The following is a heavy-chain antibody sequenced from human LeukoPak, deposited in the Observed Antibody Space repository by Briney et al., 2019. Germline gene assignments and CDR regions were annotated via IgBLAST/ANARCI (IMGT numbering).Heavy chain of an antibody. V-gene: IGHV3-33*01. CDR3: ARVRRDGYNRDAFDI. CDR2: MYYAGTNQ. Sequence: PGGSLRLSCAASDFTFSNYGMHWVRKAPGKGLEWVAVMYYAGTNQYYADSVKGRFTISRDNSNNRLYLQMNSLRAEDTAVYYCARVRRDGYNRDAFDIWGQGTMVTVSS. D-gene: IGHD5-24*01. CDR1: DFTFSNYG. J-gene: IGHJ3*02.